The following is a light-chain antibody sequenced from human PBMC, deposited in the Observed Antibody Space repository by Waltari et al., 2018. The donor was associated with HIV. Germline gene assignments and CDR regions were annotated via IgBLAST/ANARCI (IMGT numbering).Light chain of an antibody. CDR1: SCNTGDDA. V-gene: IGLV1-44*01. CDR2: SNN. J-gene: IGLJ2*01. Sequence: QSVLTPPPSASGTPGQTDTISLSGSSCNTGDDAVTCYHQLPGTAPKPLIDSNNQRPSGVPDRFSGSQSGTSASLAISGLQSEDQADYYCGTWDDSLNGWEVFGGGTKLTVL. CDR3: GTWDDSLNGWEV.